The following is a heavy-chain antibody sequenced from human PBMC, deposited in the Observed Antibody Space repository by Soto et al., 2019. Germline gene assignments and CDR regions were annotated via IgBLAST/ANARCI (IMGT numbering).Heavy chain of an antibody. CDR2: ISSSGGNT. CDR1: GFTFNTFA. J-gene: IGHJ4*02. Sequence: VQLVESGGTLVQPGGSLRLSCSASGFTFNTFAMHWVRQTPGKGLEFVSAISSSGGNTYYADSVKGRFAISRDNSKNTLYLQMYSLRPEDTALYYCVKEGYMRSDWYGQFDCWGQGTLVTVSS. D-gene: IGHD6-19*01. CDR3: VKEGYMRSDWYGQFDC. V-gene: IGHV3-64D*06.